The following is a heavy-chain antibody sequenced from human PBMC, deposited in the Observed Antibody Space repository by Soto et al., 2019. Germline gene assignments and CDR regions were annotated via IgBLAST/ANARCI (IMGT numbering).Heavy chain of an antibody. CDR2: IYFDGITT. V-gene: IGHV3-74*01. J-gene: IGHJ4*02. CDR1: GFTFNTHW. D-gene: IGHD1-26*01. CDR3: ARGGAMGVDY. Sequence: EVQLVESGGGVVQPGGSLRLSCTASGFTFNTHWMHWVRQAPGKGLVWVSRIYFDGITTNYADSVKGRLTVSRENAKNTEKLHVNTLRAEDTAVYYCARGGAMGVDYWGQGTLVTVSS.